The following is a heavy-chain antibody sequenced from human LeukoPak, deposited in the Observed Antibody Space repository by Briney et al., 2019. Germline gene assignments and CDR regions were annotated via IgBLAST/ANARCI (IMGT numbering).Heavy chain of an antibody. V-gene: IGHV3-23*01. CDR2: ISGSGGST. CDR3: AKDHTKYYYDSSGYYSY. J-gene: IGHJ4*02. D-gene: IGHD3-22*01. Sequence: GGSLRLSCAASGFTLSSYAMSWVRQAPGKGLEWVSAISGSGGSTYYADSVKGRFTISRDNSKNTLYLQMNSLRAEDTAVYYCAKDHTKYYYDSSGYYSYWGQGTLVTVSS. CDR1: GFTLSSYA.